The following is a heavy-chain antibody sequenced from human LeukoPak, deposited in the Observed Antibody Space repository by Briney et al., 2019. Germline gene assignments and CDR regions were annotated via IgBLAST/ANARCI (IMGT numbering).Heavy chain of an antibody. CDR1: GFTFNTYA. CDR2: ISGGGGTT. Sequence: GDSLRLSCVASGFTFNTYAMSWVRQAPGKGLEWVSVISGGGGTTYYADSMKGRFSISRDISKSTLNLRMDSLRAEDTAVYYCARAEVGTAYFDSWGQGILVTVSS. V-gene: IGHV3-23*01. J-gene: IGHJ4*02. CDR3: ARAEVGTAYFDS. D-gene: IGHD1-7*01.